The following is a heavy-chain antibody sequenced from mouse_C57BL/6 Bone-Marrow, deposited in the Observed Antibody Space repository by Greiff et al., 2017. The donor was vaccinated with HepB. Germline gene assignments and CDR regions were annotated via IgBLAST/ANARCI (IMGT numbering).Heavy chain of an antibody. CDR2: IWGVGST. Sequence: VKLVESGPGLVAPSQSLSITCTVSGFSLTSYGVDWVRQSPGKGLEWLGVIWGVGSTNYNSALKSRLSISKDNSKSQDFLKMNSLQTDDTAMYYCARTYDGMDYWGQGTSVTVSS. CDR3: ARTYDGMDY. J-gene: IGHJ4*01. D-gene: IGHD2-3*01. CDR1: GFSLTSYG. V-gene: IGHV2-6*01.